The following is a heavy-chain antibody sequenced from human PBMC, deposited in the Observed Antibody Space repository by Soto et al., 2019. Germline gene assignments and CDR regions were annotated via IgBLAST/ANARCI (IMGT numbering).Heavy chain of an antibody. D-gene: IGHD6-13*01. CDR1: GGTFSSYT. CDR2: IIPILGIA. CDR3: ARIAAAGRKNWYFDL. V-gene: IGHV1-69*02. J-gene: IGHJ2*01. Sequence: QVQLVQSGAEVKKPGSSVKVSCKASGGTFSSYTISWVRQAPGQGHEWMGRIIPILGIANYAQKFQGRVTTTADKSTSTAYMELSSLRSEDTAVYYCARIAAAGRKNWYFDLWGRGTLVTVSS.